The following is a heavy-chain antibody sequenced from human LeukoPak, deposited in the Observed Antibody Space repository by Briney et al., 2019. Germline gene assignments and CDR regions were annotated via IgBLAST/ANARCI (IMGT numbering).Heavy chain of an antibody. CDR2: INHSGST. V-gene: IGHV4-34*01. J-gene: IGHJ4*02. CDR1: GGSFSGYY. D-gene: IGHD3-10*01. Sequence: SETLSLTCAVYGGSFSGYYWSWIRQPPGKWLEWIGEINHSGSTNYNPSLKSRVTISADTSKNQFSLKLSSVTAADTAVYYCARGLSTPYMVRGVIFAYWGQGTLVTVSS. CDR3: ARGLSTPYMVRGVIFAY.